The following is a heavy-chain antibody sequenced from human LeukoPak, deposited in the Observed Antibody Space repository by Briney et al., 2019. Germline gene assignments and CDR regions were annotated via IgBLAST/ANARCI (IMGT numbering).Heavy chain of an antibody. CDR2: ISSSGSTI. CDR1: GFAFGSYE. D-gene: IGHD2-15*01. J-gene: IGHJ4*02. V-gene: IGHV3-48*03. Sequence: GGSLRLSCAASGFAFGSYEMNWVRQAPGKGLEWVSYISSSGSTIYYADSVKGRFTISRDNAKNSLYLQMNSLRAEDTAVYYCARFLTKYCSGGSCYEDYWGQGTLVTVSS. CDR3: ARFLTKYCSGGSCYEDY.